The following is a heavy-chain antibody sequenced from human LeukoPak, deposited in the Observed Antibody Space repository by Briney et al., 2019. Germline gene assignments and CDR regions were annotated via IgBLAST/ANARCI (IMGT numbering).Heavy chain of an antibody. V-gene: IGHV1-2*04. J-gene: IGHJ4*02. CDR2: INPNSGGT. CDR3: ATTQVPAAVTFDY. CDR1: GYTFTGYY. Sequence: GASVKVSCKASGYTFTGYYMHWVRQAPGQGLEWMGWINPNSGGTNYAQKFQGWVTMTRGTSISTAYMELSSLRSEDTAVYYCATTQVPAAVTFDYWGQGTLVTVSS. D-gene: IGHD2-2*01.